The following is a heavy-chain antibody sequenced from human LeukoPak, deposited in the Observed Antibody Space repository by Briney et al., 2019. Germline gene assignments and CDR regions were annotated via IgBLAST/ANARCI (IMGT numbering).Heavy chain of an antibody. V-gene: IGHV1-18*01. CDR2: ISAYNGNT. Sequence: GASVTVSFRASGYTFTNYGISWVRQAPGQGLEWMGWISAYNGNTNYSQKLQGRVTINTDTSTSPAYMALRRLRSDDTAVYYCAREYGDFAYWGQGTLVTVSS. CDR3: AREYGDFAY. D-gene: IGHD4-17*01. J-gene: IGHJ4*02. CDR1: GYTFTNYG.